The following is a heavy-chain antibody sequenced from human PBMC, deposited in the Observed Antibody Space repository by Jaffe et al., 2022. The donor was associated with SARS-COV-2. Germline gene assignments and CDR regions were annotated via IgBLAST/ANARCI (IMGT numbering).Heavy chain of an antibody. J-gene: IGHJ6*02. V-gene: IGHV3-7*03. CDR3: GRDMDV. CDR1: GFSFSSYW. CDR2: IKQDGSDK. Sequence: EVQLVESGGGLVQPGGSLRLSCAASGFSFSSYWMSWVRQAPGKGLEWVANIKQDGSDKNYVDSVRGRFSISRDNAKNSLYLQMNSLRADDTAVYYCGRDMDVWGQGTTVTVSS.